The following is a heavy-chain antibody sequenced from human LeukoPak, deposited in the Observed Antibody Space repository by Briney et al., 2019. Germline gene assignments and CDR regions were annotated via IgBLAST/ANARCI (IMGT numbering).Heavy chain of an antibody. CDR2: IYYSGST. D-gene: IGHD3-22*01. CDR1: GGSISSYY. J-gene: IGHJ5*02. V-gene: IGHV4-59*01. CDR3: ARISGYYDSSGRNWFDP. Sequence: PSETLSLTCTVSGGSISSYYWSWIRQPPGEGLEWIGYIYYSGSTNYNPSLKSRVTISVDTSKNQFSLKLSSVTAADTAVYYCARISGYYDSSGRNWFDPWGQGTLVTVSS.